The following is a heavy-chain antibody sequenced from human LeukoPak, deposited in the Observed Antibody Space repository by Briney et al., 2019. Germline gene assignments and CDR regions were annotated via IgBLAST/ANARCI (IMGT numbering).Heavy chain of an antibody. D-gene: IGHD5-18*01. Sequence: GESLKISCKASGYSFTGFWIGWVRQMPGKGLEWMGIIYPYDSETRYSPSFQGQVTISADKSISTAYLQWSSLKASDTAMYYCARHIGYSAWNPDYWGQGTLVTVSS. CDR1: GYSFTGFW. CDR3: ARHIGYSAWNPDY. CDR2: IYPYDSET. J-gene: IGHJ4*02. V-gene: IGHV5-51*01.